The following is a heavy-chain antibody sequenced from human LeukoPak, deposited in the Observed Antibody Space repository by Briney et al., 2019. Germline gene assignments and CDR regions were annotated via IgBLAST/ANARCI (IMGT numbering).Heavy chain of an antibody. Sequence: GGSLRLSCAASGFTFDDYAMDWVRQAPGKGLEWVSGISWNSGRIGYADSVKGRFTVSRDNAKNSLYLQMNSLRAEDTALYYCATGLSQGYYYGMDVWGQGTTVTVSS. CDR2: ISWNSGRI. J-gene: IGHJ6*02. V-gene: IGHV3-9*01. CDR1: GFTFDDYA. D-gene: IGHD6-19*01. CDR3: ATGLSQGYYYGMDV.